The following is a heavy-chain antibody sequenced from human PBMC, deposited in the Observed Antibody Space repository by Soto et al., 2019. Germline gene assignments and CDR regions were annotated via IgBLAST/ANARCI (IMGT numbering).Heavy chain of an antibody. D-gene: IGHD6-19*01. CDR1: GASVSGDGSY. CDR2: FHNSGST. CDR3: ARDLGSEQWFFDN. J-gene: IGHJ4*02. Sequence: QVQLQESGPGLVKPSQTLSLTCLVSGASVSGDGSYCSWIRQHPGKGLEFIGYFHNSGSTYSNPSLENRVAMSIDTSKNQFSLRLSSVTAADSAVYFCARDLGSEQWFFDNWGQGILVTVSS. V-gene: IGHV4-31*03.